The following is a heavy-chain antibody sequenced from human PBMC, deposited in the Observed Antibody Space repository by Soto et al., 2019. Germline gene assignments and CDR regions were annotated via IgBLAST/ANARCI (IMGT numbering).Heavy chain of an antibody. CDR2: ISGSGGST. CDR3: AKGGYEYVWGSFDY. V-gene: IGHV3-23*01. Sequence: PGGSLRLSCAASGFTFSSYAMRWIRKATGKGLEWVSGISGSGGSTYYADSVKGRFTISRDNSKNTLYLQMNSLRAEDTAVYYCAKGGYEYVWGSFDYWGQGTLVTVSS. D-gene: IGHD3-16*01. J-gene: IGHJ4*02. CDR1: GFTFSSYA.